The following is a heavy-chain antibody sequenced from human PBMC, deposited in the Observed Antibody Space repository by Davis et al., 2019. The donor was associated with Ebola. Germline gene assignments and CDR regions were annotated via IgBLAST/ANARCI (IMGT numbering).Heavy chain of an antibody. J-gene: IGHJ4*02. CDR1: GFTFSSYS. Sequence: PGGSLRLSCAASGFTFSSYSMSWVRQAPGKGLEWVANIKQDGSERHYVDSVKGRFTISRDNAKNSLYLQMNSLRDEDTAVYCCAREGVFGVVMSYDSWGQGTLVTVSS. V-gene: IGHV3-7*01. CDR3: AREGVFGVVMSYDS. D-gene: IGHD3-3*01. CDR2: IKQDGSER.